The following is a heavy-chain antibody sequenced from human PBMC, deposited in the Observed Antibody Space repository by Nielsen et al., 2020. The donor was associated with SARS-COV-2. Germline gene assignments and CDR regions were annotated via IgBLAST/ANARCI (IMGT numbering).Heavy chain of an antibody. CDR1: GGSISSSNW. CDR2: VYYRGST. Sequence: GSLRLSCAVSGGSISSSNWWSWVRQPPGKGLEWIGYVYYRGSTNYNPSFKSRVTMSVDTSKNQFSLKLNSVSAADTAVYYCAREIEWNFFDYWGQGTLVTVSS. V-gene: IGHV4-4*02. D-gene: IGHD1-7*01. CDR3: AREIEWNFFDY. J-gene: IGHJ4*02.